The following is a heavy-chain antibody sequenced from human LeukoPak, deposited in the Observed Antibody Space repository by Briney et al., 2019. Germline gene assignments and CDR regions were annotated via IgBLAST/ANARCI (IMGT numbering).Heavy chain of an antibody. J-gene: IGHJ4*02. D-gene: IGHD3-22*01. Sequence: KPGGSLRLSCAASGFTFSSYAMSWVRQAPGKGLEWVSAISGSGGSTYYADSVKGRFTISRDNSKNTLYLQMNSLRAEDTAVYYCAKDGVQTYYYDSSGSPISYFDYWGQGTLVTVSS. CDR2: ISGSGGST. CDR1: GFTFSSYA. V-gene: IGHV3-23*01. CDR3: AKDGVQTYYYDSSGSPISYFDY.